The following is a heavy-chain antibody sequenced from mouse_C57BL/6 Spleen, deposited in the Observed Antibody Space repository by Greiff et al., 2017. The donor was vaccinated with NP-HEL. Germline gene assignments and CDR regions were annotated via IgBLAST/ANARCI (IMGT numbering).Heavy chain of an antibody. CDR2: IYPGDGDT. Sequence: VQLQQSGAELVKPGASVKISCKASGYAFSSYWMNWVKQRPGKGLEWIGQIYPGDGDTNYNGKFKGKATLTADKSSSTAYMQLSSLTSEDAAVYFCARSDLPLSMDYWGQGTSVTVSS. D-gene: IGHD2-1*01. J-gene: IGHJ4*01. CDR1: GYAFSSYW. V-gene: IGHV1-80*01. CDR3: ARSDLPLSMDY.